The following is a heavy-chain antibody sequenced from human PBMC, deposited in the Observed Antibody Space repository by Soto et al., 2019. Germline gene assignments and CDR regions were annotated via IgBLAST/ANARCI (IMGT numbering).Heavy chain of an antibody. CDR3: KWAYRSGENAFEI. CDR2: IDPSDSYT. V-gene: IGHV5-10-1*01. J-gene: IGHJ3*02. Sequence: PGESLKISCKGSGYSFTSYWISWVRQMPGKGLEWMGRIDPSDSYTNYSPSFQGHVTISADKSISTAYLQWSSLKASDTAMYYCKWAYRSGENAFEIWGHGTMVTVSS. CDR1: GYSFTSYW. D-gene: IGHD6-19*01.